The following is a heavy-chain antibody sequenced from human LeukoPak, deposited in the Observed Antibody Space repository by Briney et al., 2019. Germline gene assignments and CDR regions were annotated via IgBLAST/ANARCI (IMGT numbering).Heavy chain of an antibody. J-gene: IGHJ4*02. D-gene: IGHD3-22*01. CDR2: ISSSSSTI. V-gene: IGHV3-48*01. Sequence: GGSLRLSCAASGFTFSSYSMNWVRQAPGKGLEWVSYISSSSSTIYYADSVKGRFTISRDNAKNSLYLQMNSLRAEDTAVYYCARSPRYDSSGYDYWGQGTLVTVSS. CDR3: ARSPRYDSSGYDY. CDR1: GFTFSSYS.